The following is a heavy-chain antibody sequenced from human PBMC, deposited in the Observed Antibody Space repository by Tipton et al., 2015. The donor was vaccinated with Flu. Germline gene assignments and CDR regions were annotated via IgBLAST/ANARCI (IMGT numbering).Heavy chain of an antibody. D-gene: IGHD2-15*01. CDR3: AGELGLCSGGSYIGRRLGCDP. CDR2: IYYSGST. V-gene: IGHV4-4*02. CDR1: GGSIGSSNC. J-gene: IGHJ5*02. Sequence: TLSLTCAVSGGSIGSSNCWSWVRQPPGKGLAWIGEIYYSGSTNYTPFLKSRVTISVDKSKTQFSLKLRYVTAADAAVYYCAGELGLCSGGSYIGRRLGCDPWGQGTLVTVSS.